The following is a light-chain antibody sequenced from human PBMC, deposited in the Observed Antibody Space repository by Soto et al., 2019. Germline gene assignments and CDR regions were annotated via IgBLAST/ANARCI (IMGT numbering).Light chain of an antibody. V-gene: IGKV1-5*03. CDR1: QSISSW. CDR3: QQYNFYSRT. J-gene: IGKJ1*01. Sequence: DIQMTQSPSTLSASVGDRVTITCRASQSISSWLAWYQQKPGKAPKLLIYKASNLESGVPSRFSGSGSGTEFTLTISSLQPDDFATYYCQQYNFYSRTFGQRTKVEIK. CDR2: KAS.